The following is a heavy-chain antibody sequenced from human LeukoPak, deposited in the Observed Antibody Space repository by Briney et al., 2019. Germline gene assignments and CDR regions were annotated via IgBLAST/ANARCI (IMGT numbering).Heavy chain of an antibody. J-gene: IGHJ4*02. V-gene: IGHV4-34*01. Sequence: SETLSLTCTVSGGSISSYYWSWIRQPPGKGLEWIGEINHSGSTNYNPSLKSRVTISVDTSKNQFSLKLSSVTAADTAVYYCARARLRPDYWGQGTLVTVSS. D-gene: IGHD5-12*01. CDR3: ARARLRPDY. CDR1: GGSISSYY. CDR2: INHSGST.